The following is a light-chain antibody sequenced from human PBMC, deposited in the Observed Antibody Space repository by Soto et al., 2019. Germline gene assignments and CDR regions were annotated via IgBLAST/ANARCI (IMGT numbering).Light chain of an antibody. J-gene: IGKJ5*01. V-gene: IGKV3-15*01. CDR1: ESVRSD. CDR3: QQYNRWPPIT. CDR2: DAS. Sequence: IVMTQSPATLSVSQGERATLXXRASESVRSDLAWYQQKPGQAPRLLXYDASTRATGIPARFSGAGSGTEFTLTISSLQSEDSAVYYCQQYNRWPPITFGQGTRLEIK.